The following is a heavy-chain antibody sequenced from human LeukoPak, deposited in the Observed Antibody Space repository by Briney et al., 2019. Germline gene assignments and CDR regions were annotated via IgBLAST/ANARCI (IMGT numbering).Heavy chain of an antibody. CDR1: GSTFSSYA. D-gene: IGHD6-13*01. V-gene: IGHV1-69*06. CDR2: ITPIFGTA. Sequence: AVKVSCKASGSTFSSYAISWVRQTPGQGLEWMGGITPIFGTANYAQKFQGRVTITADKSTSTAYMELSSLRSEDTAVYYCARDSSSSTMGFGNWFDPWGQGTLVTVSS. CDR3: ARDSSSSTMGFGNWFDP. J-gene: IGHJ5*02.